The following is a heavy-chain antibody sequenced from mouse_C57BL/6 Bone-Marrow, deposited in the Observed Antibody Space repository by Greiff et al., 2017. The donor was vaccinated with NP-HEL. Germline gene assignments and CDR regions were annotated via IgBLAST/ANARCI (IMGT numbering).Heavy chain of an antibody. CDR2: IYPRSGNT. Sequence: QVQLQQSGAELARPGASVKLSCKASGYTFTSYGISWVKQRTGQGLEWIGEIYPRSGNTYYNEKFKGKATLTADKSSSTAYMALRSLTSEDSAVYFCARGTMVTGGTTSGWGQGTTLTVSS. CDR1: GYTFTSYG. V-gene: IGHV1-81*01. J-gene: IGHJ2*01. D-gene: IGHD2-2*01. CDR3: ARGTMVTGGTTSG.